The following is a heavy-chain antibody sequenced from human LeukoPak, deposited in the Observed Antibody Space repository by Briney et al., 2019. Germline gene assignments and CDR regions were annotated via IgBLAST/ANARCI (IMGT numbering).Heavy chain of an antibody. CDR2: IYYSGST. CDR1: GGSISSYY. Sequence: SETLSLTCTVSGGSISSYYWSWNRQPPGKGLEWIGYIYYSGSTNYNPSLKSRVTISVDTSKNQFSLKLSSVTAADTAVYYCAGGLRYFDWPIDYWGQGTLVTVSS. J-gene: IGHJ4*02. CDR3: AGGLRYFDWPIDY. D-gene: IGHD3-9*01. V-gene: IGHV4-59*01.